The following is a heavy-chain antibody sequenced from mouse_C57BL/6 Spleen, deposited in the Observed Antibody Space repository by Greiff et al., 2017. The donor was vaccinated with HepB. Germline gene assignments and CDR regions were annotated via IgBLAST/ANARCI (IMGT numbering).Heavy chain of an antibody. J-gene: IGHJ4*01. D-gene: IGHD2-4*01. Sequence: VQLQQSGAELVKPGASVKISCKASGYAFSSYWMNWVKQRPGKGLEWIGQIYPGDGDTNYNGKFKGKATLTADKSSSTAYMQLSSLTSEDSAVYFCARSIYYDYIYAMDYWGQRTSVTVSS. CDR1: GYAFSSYW. CDR2: IYPGDGDT. V-gene: IGHV1-80*01. CDR3: ARSIYYDYIYAMDY.